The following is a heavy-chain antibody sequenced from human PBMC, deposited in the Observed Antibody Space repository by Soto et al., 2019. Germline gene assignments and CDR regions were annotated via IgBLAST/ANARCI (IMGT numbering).Heavy chain of an antibody. V-gene: IGHV3-74*01. D-gene: IGHD2-21*02. Sequence: GGSLRISCAASGFTFSYYWMHWVRQAPGQGLVWVSRIHSDGSSTTYADSVEGRFTISRDNAKNTLYLQMNSLRAEDTAVYYCARGDRGAFDLWGQGTMVTVSS. J-gene: IGHJ3*01. CDR1: GFTFSYYW. CDR2: IHSDGSST. CDR3: ARGDRGAFDL.